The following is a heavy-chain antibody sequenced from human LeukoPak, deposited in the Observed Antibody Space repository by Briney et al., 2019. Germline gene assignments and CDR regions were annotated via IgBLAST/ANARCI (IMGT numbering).Heavy chain of an antibody. D-gene: IGHD1-26*01. CDR1: GFIFSNYG. V-gene: IGHV3-NL1*01. J-gene: IGHJ5*02. Sequence: GGSLRLSCAASGFIFSNYGMHWVRQPPGKGLEWVSVIYSDGSTYYTDSVKGRFTISRDNSKNTLYLQMNSLRPEDTAVYYCARDQRSESYYPWGWFDPWGQGTLVTVSS. CDR3: ARDQRSESYYPWGWFDP. CDR2: IYSDGST.